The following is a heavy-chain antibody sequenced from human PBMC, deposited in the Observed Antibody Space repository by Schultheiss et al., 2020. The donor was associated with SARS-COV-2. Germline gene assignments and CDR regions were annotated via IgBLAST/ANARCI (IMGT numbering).Heavy chain of an antibody. CDR3: AHSEGYSSGWYYFDY. V-gene: IGHV2-5*08. CDR1: GFSLSTSGMC. Sequence: SGPTLVKPTQTLTLTCTFSGFSLSTSGMCVSWIRQPPGKALEWLALIYWDDDKRYSPSLKSRLTITKDTSKNQVVLTMTNMDPVDTATYYCAHSEGYSSGWYYFDYWGQGTLVTVSS. D-gene: IGHD6-19*01. J-gene: IGHJ4*02. CDR2: IYWDDDK.